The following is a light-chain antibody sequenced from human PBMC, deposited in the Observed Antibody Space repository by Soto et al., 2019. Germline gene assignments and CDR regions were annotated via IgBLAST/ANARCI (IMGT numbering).Light chain of an antibody. CDR3: CSYAGNSTWV. CDR1: SSGVGNYNL. Sequence: QSALTQPASVSGAPGPSITISCTGTSSGVGNYNLVSWYQQHSGKAPKVMIYEATERPSGVSNRFSGSNSGNTASLTISGLQAEDEADYYCCSYAGNSTWVFGGGTKLTVL. CDR2: EAT. J-gene: IGLJ3*02. V-gene: IGLV2-23*01.